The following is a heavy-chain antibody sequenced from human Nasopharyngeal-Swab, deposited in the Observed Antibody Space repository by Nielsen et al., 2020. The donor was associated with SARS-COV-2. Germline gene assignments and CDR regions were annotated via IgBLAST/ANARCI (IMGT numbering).Heavy chain of an antibody. J-gene: IGHJ4*02. CDR3: AKGRITMTPFDY. D-gene: IGHD3-22*01. CDR2: ISSSSSYI. Sequence: GGSLRLSCAASGFTFSSYSMNWVRQAPGKGLEWVSSISSSSSYIYYADSVKGRFTISRDNSKNTLYLQMNSLRAEDTAVYYCAKGRITMTPFDYWGQGTLVTVSS. V-gene: IGHV3-21*04. CDR1: GFTFSSYS.